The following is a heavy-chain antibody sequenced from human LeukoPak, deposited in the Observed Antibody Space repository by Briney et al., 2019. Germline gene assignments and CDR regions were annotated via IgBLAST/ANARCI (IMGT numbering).Heavy chain of an antibody. V-gene: IGHV4-34*01. Sequence: SETLSLTCAVYVGSFSGYYWSWIRQPPGKGLEWIGEINHSGSTNYNPSLKSRVTISVEPSKNQFSLKLSSVTAADTAVYYCARVNYYDSSGSYWWFDPWGQGTLVTVSS. CDR3: ARVNYYDSSGSYWWFDP. J-gene: IGHJ5*02. CDR1: VGSFSGYY. D-gene: IGHD3-22*01. CDR2: INHSGST.